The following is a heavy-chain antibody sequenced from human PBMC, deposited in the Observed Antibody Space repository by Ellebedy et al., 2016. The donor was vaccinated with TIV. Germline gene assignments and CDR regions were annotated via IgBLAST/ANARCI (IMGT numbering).Heavy chain of an antibody. CDR2: INPSGGST. CDR3: ARVGDFGGVSSDY. D-gene: IGHD3-3*01. J-gene: IGHJ4*02. CDR1: GYTFTSYY. V-gene: IGHV1-46*01. Sequence: ASVKVSXXAPGYTFTSYYMHWVRQAPGQGLEWMGIINPSGGSTSYAQKFQGRVTMTRDTSTSTVYMELSSLRSEDTAVYYCARVGDFGGVSSDYWGQGTLVTVSS.